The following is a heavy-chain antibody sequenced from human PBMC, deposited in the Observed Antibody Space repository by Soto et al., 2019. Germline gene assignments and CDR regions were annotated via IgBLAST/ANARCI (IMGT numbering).Heavy chain of an antibody. D-gene: IGHD1-26*01. CDR1: GFTFSSYG. CDR3: AKSGSSDYDYYGMDV. V-gene: IGHV3-30*18. J-gene: IGHJ6*02. Sequence: PGGSLRLSCAASGFTFSSYGMHWVRQAPGKGLEWVAVISYDGSNKYYADSVKGRFTISRDNSKNTLYLQMNSLRAEDTAVYYCAKSGSSDYDYYGMDVWGQGTTVTVSS. CDR2: ISYDGSNK.